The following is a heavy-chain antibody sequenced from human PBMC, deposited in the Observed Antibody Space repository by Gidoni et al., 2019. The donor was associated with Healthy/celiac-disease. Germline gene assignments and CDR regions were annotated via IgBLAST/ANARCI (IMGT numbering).Heavy chain of an antibody. J-gene: IGHJ3*02. D-gene: IGHD6-6*01. CDR1: GVTFDDYA. CDR2: ISWNSGSI. V-gene: IGHV3-9*01. Sequence: EVQLVESGGGLVQPGRSLRLSCAAAGVTFDDYARPWVRQAPGKGLAWVSGISWNSGSIGYAASVKRRFTISRDNAKNSLYLQMNSLRAEATALYYCAKDMGQLVPMDAFDIWGQGTMVTVSS. CDR3: AKDMGQLVPMDAFDI.